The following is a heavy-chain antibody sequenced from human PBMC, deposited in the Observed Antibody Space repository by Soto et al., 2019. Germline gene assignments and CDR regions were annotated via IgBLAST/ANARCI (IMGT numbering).Heavy chain of an antibody. CDR1: GFTFSSYA. V-gene: IGHV3-23*01. Sequence: GGSLRLSCAASGFTFSSYAMSWVRQAPGKGLEWVSAISGSGGSTYYADSVKGRFTISRDNSKNTLYLQMNSLRAEDTAVYYCAKSHNWNYRRLRNYYGMDVWGQGTTVTVSS. D-gene: IGHD1-7*01. J-gene: IGHJ6*02. CDR3: AKSHNWNYRRLRNYYGMDV. CDR2: ISGSGGST.